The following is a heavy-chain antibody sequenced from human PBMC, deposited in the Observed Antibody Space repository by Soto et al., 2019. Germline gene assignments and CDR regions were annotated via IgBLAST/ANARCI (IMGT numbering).Heavy chain of an antibody. V-gene: IGHV3-48*02. J-gene: IGHJ4*02. CDR1: GFTFSGNS. CDR3: ARARSGFYFDY. CDR2: ISSTSSAL. D-gene: IGHD3-3*01. Sequence: EVQLVESGGGLVQPGGSLRLSRAASGFTFSGNSMIWVRQAPGKGLEWLSYISSTSSALYYADSVKGRFTISRDNAKNSLFLQMNSLRDADTAIYYCARARSGFYFDYWGQGALVTVSS.